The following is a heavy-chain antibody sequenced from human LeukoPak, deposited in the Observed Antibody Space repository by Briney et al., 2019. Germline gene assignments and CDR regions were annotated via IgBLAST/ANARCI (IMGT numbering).Heavy chain of an antibody. V-gene: IGHV3-20*04. CDR2: INWNGGST. CDR3: ARISSSSWLYYFDY. J-gene: IGHJ4*02. D-gene: IGHD6-13*01. Sequence: GGSLRLSCAASGFTFSSYNMDWVRQAPGKGLEWVSGINWNGGSTGYADSVKGRFTISRDNAKNSLYLQMNSLRAEDTALYYCARISSSSWLYYFDYWGQGTLVTVSS. CDR1: GFTFSSYN.